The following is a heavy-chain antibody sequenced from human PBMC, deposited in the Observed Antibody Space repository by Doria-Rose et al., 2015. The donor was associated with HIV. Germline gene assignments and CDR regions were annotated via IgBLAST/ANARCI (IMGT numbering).Heavy chain of an antibody. Sequence: VQLVESGGGLVQPGRSLRLSCVGSGFSFESYAMHWVRLAPGKGLEWVAGICWDSGAKGNADSVEGRFTISRDNAKKSVYLEMRSLRPEDTAFYYCAKAPIIGPKYYFYMDVRGKGTSVTVSS. CDR3: AKAPIIGPKYYFYMDV. J-gene: IGHJ6*03. D-gene: IGHD3-3*01. CDR1: GFSFESYA. CDR2: ICWDSGAK. V-gene: IGHV3-9*01.